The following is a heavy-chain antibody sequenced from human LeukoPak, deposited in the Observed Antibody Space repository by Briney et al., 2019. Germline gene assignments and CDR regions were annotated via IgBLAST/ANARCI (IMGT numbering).Heavy chain of an antibody. Sequence: HGESLKISCKCSGYSFTSYWIGWVRQMPGKGLEWMGIIYPGDSDTRYSPSFQGQVTISADKSISTAYLQWSSLKASDTAMYYCARLPPGIAVAGTADYWGQGTLVTVSS. V-gene: IGHV5-51*01. CDR2: IYPGDSDT. CDR1: GYSFTSYW. CDR3: ARLPPGIAVAGTADY. J-gene: IGHJ4*02. D-gene: IGHD6-19*01.